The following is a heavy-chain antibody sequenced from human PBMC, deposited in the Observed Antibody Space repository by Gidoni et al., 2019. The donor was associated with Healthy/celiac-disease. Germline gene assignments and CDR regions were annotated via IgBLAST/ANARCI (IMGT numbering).Heavy chain of an antibody. D-gene: IGHD2-21*02. CDR2: IYYSGST. J-gene: IGHJ2*01. V-gene: IGHV4-59*01. Sequence: QVQLQESGPGLVKPSETLSLTCTVSGGSISSYYWRWIRQPPGKGLEWIGYIYYSGSTTYNPSLKSRVTISVDTSKNQFSLKLSSVTAADTAVYYCASADGGNSDYWYFDLWGRGTLVTVSS. CDR1: GGSISSYY. CDR3: ASADGGNSDYWYFDL.